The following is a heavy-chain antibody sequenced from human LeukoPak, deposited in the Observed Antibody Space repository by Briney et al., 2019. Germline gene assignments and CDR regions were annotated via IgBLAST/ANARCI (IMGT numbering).Heavy chain of an antibody. D-gene: IGHD1/OR15-1a*01. CDR2: ISASASST. CDR1: GFTVSSNY. J-gene: IGHJ4*02. CDR3: TKEAGAASATWNIDS. Sequence: GGSLRLSCAASGFTVSSNYMSWVRQAPGKGLEWVSAISASASSTYYTDSVKGRFTISRDNSKNTLYLQMSSLRAEDTAVYYCTKEAGAASATWNIDSWGQATLVTVSS. V-gene: IGHV3-23*01.